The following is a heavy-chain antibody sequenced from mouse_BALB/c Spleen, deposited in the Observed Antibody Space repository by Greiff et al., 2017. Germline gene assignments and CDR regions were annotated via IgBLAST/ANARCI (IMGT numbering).Heavy chain of an antibody. D-gene: IGHD2-3*01. CDR2: IDPANGNT. Sequence: EVQLHQSGAELVKPGASVKLSCTASGFNIKDTYMHWVKQRPEQGLEWIGRIDPANGNTKYDPKFQGKATITADTSSNTAYLQLSSLTSEDTAVYYCALIYDGYCEDYWGQGNTLTVSS. J-gene: IGHJ2*01. V-gene: IGHV14-3*02. CDR1: GFNIKDTY. CDR3: ALIYDGYCEDY.